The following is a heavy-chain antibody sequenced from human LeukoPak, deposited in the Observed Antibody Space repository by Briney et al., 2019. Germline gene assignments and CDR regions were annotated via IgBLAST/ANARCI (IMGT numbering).Heavy chain of an antibody. CDR1: GDSVSSNSAA. J-gene: IGHJ5*01. CDR2: TYYRSKWYN. CDR3: ARVMEYNNSWNWVDY. V-gene: IGHV6-1*01. D-gene: IGHD6-13*01. Sequence: SQTLSLTCAISGDSVSSNSAAWNWIRQSPSRGLEWLGRTYYRSKWYNDYAVSVKSRIAINPDTSKNQFSLQLNSVTPEDTAIYYCARVMEYNNSWNWVDYWGQGTLVTVSS.